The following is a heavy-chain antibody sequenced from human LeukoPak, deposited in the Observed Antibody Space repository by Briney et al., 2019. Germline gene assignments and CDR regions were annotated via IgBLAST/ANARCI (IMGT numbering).Heavy chain of an antibody. Sequence: SVKVSCKASGGTFSSYAISWVRQAPGQGLEWMGGIIPILGTANYAQKFQGRVTITTDESTSTAYMELSSLRSEDTAVYYCARGRCSSTSCYTRPNYYYYMDVWGKGTTVTVSS. J-gene: IGHJ6*03. V-gene: IGHV1-69*05. CDR1: GGTFSSYA. D-gene: IGHD2-2*02. CDR3: ARGRCSSTSCYTRPNYYYYMDV. CDR2: IIPILGTA.